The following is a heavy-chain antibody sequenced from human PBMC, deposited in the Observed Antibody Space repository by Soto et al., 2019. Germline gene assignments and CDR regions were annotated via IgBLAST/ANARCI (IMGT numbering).Heavy chain of an antibody. J-gene: IGHJ4*02. CDR1: GYTFINND. V-gene: IGHV1-8*01. CDR2: MNPKSGHA. D-gene: IGHD6-13*01. Sequence: QVQLVQSGAEVKKPGASVRVACKASGYTFINNDIDWMRQAAGQGLEWMGWMNPKSGHAGYDPQFQGRVTMTRDTSINTAYLELSSLTSDDTAVYYCGRGGPAAGFDFWGQGTLVTVSS. CDR3: GRGGPAAGFDF.